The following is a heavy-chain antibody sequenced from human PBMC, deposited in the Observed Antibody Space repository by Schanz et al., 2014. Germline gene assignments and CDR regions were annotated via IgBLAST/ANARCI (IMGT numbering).Heavy chain of an antibody. CDR3: STDLTAVDYDAIGL. D-gene: IGHD4-17*01. CDR1: GFTFSDHY. V-gene: IGHV3-72*01. Sequence: EVKLVESGGGLVQPGGSLRLSCAASGFTFSDHYMDWVRQAPGKGLEWVGRITNKPNNYNTEYAASVKGRFTISRDDSKNTLHLQMNSLKTEDTAVYYCSTDLTAVDYDAIGLWGQGTMVTVSS. CDR2: ITNKPNNYNT. J-gene: IGHJ3*01.